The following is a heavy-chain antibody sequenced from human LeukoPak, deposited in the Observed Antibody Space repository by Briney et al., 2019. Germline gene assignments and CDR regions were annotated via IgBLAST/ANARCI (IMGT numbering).Heavy chain of an antibody. V-gene: IGHV3-23*01. J-gene: IGHJ4*02. D-gene: IGHD5-12*01. CDR1: GFTFSSYA. CDR3: TWMATIFTVDY. Sequence: GGSLRLSCAASGFTFSSYAMNWVRQAPGKGLEWVSISGSGGDTYYADSVKGRFTISRDNSKNTLYLQMNSLRTEDTGMYFCTWMATIFTVDYWGQGTLVTVSS. CDR2: ISGSGGDT.